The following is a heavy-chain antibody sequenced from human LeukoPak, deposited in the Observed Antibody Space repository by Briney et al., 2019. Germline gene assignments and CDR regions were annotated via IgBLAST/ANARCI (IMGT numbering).Heavy chain of an antibody. J-gene: IGHJ4*02. V-gene: IGHV3-64*01. CDR1: GFTFSSYA. CDR2: ISSNGGST. CDR3: ARGRTGTAKPSFDY. D-gene: IGHD1-7*01. Sequence: GGSLRLSCAASGFTFSSYAMRWVRQAPGKGLEYVSAISSNGGSTYYANSVKGRFTISRDNSKNTLYLQMGSLRAGDMAVYYCARGRTGTAKPSFDYWGQGTLVTVSS.